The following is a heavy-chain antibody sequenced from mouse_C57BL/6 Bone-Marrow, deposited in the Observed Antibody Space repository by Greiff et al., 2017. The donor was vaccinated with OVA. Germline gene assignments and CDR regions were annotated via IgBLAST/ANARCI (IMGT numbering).Heavy chain of an antibody. CDR1: GYTFTDYE. CDR2: IDPETGGT. CDR3: TRGYYAMDY. Sequence: LVESGAELVRPGASVTLSCKASGYTFTDYEMHWVKQTPVHGLEWIGAIDPETGGTAYNQKFKGKAILTADKSSSTAYMELRSLTSEDSAVYYCTRGYYAMDYWGQGTSVTVSS. V-gene: IGHV1-15*01. J-gene: IGHJ4*01.